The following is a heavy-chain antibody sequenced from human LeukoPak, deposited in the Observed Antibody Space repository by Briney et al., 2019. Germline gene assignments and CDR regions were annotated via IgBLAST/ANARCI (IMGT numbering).Heavy chain of an antibody. Sequence: SETLSLTCTVSGVSISSSNSYWGWIRQPPGKGLEWIGSIYYSGNTYYNASLKSQVSISIDTSKNQFSPKLTSVTAADTAVYYCAGQTGSGLFILPGGQGTLVTVSS. J-gene: IGHJ4*02. D-gene: IGHD3/OR15-3a*01. V-gene: IGHV4-39*01. CDR3: AGQTGSGLFILP. CDR1: GVSISSSNSY. CDR2: IYYSGNT.